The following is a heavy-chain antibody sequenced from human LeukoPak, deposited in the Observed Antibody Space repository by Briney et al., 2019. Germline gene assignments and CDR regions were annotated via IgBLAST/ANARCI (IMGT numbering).Heavy chain of an antibody. CDR3: ARRGRVAALV. CDR2: IYHSGST. CDR1: GYSISSGYY. J-gene: IGHJ4*02. Sequence: SETLSLTCTVSGYSISSGYYWGWIRQPPGQGLEWIGSIYHSGSTYYNPSLKSRVTISVDTSKNQFSLKLSSVTAADTAVYYRARRGRVAALVWGQGTLVTVSS. V-gene: IGHV4-38-2*02. D-gene: IGHD2-8*02.